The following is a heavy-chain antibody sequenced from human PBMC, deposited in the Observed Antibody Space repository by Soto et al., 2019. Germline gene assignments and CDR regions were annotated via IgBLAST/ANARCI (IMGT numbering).Heavy chain of an antibody. CDR3: ALPHYDSSGYFYYFDY. V-gene: IGHV2-5*02. Sequence: QITLKESGPTLVKPTQTLTLTCTFSGFSLNTYGVGVAWIRQPPGKALEWLALIYWDDDKRYSPSLKSRLTITKDTSKNQVVLRMTNMDPVDTATYYCALPHYDSSGYFYYFDYWGQGTLVTVSS. CDR2: IYWDDDK. CDR1: GFSLNTYGVG. J-gene: IGHJ4*02. D-gene: IGHD3-22*01.